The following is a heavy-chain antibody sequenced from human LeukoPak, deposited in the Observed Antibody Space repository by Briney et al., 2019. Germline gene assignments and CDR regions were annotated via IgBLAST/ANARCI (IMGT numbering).Heavy chain of an antibody. CDR3: ARGDRDLYCSSTSCYPVL. J-gene: IGHJ4*02. V-gene: IGHV3-21*01. CDR1: GFTFSSYS. D-gene: IGHD2-2*01. Sequence: GGSLRLSCVASGFTFSSYSMNWVRQAPGKGLEWVSSISSSSSYIYYADSVKGRFTISRDNAKNSLYLQMNSLRAEDTAVYYCARGDRDLYCSSTSCYPVLGGQGTLVTVSS. CDR2: ISSSSSYI.